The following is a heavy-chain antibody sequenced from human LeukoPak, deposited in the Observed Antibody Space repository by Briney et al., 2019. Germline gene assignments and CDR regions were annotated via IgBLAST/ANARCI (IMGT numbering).Heavy chain of an antibody. D-gene: IGHD5-12*01. CDR2: VYYGRTT. Sequence: SETLSLTCTVSADSISSSSHHWGWIRQSPGKGLEWIGSVYYGRTTYYNPSLISRVTISVVTSKNQFSLQLHSVTAADTAVYYCVRHDGRGGATMGALDSWGQGSLVTVSS. CDR3: VRHDGRGGATMGALDS. J-gene: IGHJ4*02. CDR1: ADSISSSSHH. V-gene: IGHV4-39*01.